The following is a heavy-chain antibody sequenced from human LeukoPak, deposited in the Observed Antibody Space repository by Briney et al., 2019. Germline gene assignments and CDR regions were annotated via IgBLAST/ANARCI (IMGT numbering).Heavy chain of an antibody. D-gene: IGHD2-2*01. CDR2: INHRGST. CDR1: GGPFTGYY. J-gene: IGHJ3*01. V-gene: IGHV4-34*01. CDR3: AKVSSSSPQDAFDV. Sequence: SETLSLTCAVYGGPFTGYYWSWIRQSPDKGLEWIGEINHRGSTNYDSSLKSRLTISADTSKNQFSLHLSSVTAADTAVYYCAKVSSSSPQDAFDVWGQGTMVTVSS.